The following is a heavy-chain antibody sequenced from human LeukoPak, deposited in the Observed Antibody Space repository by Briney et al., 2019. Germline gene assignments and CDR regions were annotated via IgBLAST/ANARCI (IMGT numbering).Heavy chain of an antibody. CDR2: ISSSSSYI. V-gene: IGHV3-21*01. Sequence: GGSLRLSCAASGFKFTGYSMNWVRQAPGKRPDWVSSISSSSSYIYHADSVKGRFTISRDNAKNSLYLQMNSLRAEDTALYYCARGASRADYWGQGTLVTVSS. J-gene: IGHJ4*02. CDR1: GFKFTGYS. CDR3: ARGASRADY.